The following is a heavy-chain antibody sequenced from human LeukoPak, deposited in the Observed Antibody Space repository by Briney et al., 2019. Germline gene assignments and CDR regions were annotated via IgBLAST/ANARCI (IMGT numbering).Heavy chain of an antibody. D-gene: IGHD3-9*01. CDR1: GGSINSYY. J-gene: IGHJ4*02. V-gene: IGHV4-59*01. CDR3: ARDKTIYDVLTGHRLVQGVYFDY. CDR2: IYSSGNI. Sequence: SETLSLTCTVSGGSINSYYWTWIRQPPGKGLEWIGYIYSSGNINYNPSLESRVTISVDTSKNQFSLKLTSVTAADTAVYYCARDKTIYDVLTGHRLVQGVYFDYWGQGTLVTVSS.